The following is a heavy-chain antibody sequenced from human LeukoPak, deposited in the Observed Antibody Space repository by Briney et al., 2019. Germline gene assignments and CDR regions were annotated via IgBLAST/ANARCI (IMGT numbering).Heavy chain of an antibody. J-gene: IGHJ5*02. CDR3: TTPFFVVPSS. CDR2: IKSKTDGGII. CDR1: GFTFGNAW. Sequence: VGSRRLSCAASGFTFGNAWMNWVRQAPARGLKWGGRIKSKTDGGIIDYAAPVKGRFTISRDDSKKTLYLQMNSLKTEDTAVYYCTTPFFVVPSSWGQGTLVTVSS. D-gene: IGHD3-16*02. V-gene: IGHV3-15*01.